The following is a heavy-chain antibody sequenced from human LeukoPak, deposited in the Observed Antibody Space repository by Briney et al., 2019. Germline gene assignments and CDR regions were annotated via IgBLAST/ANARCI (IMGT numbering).Heavy chain of an antibody. J-gene: IGHJ4*02. V-gene: IGHV3-15*01. Sequence: PGGSLRLSCAASGFDFTSAWMSWVRQAPGKGLEWVGRIKPKTDGETTEYAAPVKDRFSISRDDSKSMMYLQMNSLKTEDTAVYYCITPLPYSAQGGQGTLVTVSS. D-gene: IGHD2-21*01. CDR2: IKPKTDGETT. CDR3: ITPLPYSAQ. CDR1: GFDFTSAW.